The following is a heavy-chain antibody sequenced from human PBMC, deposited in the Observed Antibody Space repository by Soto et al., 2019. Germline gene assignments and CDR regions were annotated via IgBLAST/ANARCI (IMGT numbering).Heavy chain of an antibody. J-gene: IGHJ4*02. D-gene: IGHD7-27*01. V-gene: IGHV2-5*02. Sequence: GLDLEWLALIYWDDDKRYSPSLKSRLTITKDTSKNQVVLKMTNMDPVDTATYYCVHSNLGHIDYWGQGTLVTVSS. CDR2: IYWDDDK. CDR3: VHSNLGHIDY.